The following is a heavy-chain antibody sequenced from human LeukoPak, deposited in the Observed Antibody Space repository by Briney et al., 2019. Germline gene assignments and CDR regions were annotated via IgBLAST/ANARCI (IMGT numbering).Heavy chain of an antibody. Sequence: VASVKVSCKTSGYIFTGYYMHWVRQAPGQGLEWMGWINPNTGDTNYAQNFQGRVTMSRDTSISTAYMELSRLTSDDTAVYYCARGHFSGYEDYYYYYMDVWGKGTTVTISS. D-gene: IGHD5-12*01. CDR1: GYIFTGYY. CDR3: ARGHFSGYEDYYYYYMDV. J-gene: IGHJ6*03. CDR2: INPNTGDT. V-gene: IGHV1-2*02.